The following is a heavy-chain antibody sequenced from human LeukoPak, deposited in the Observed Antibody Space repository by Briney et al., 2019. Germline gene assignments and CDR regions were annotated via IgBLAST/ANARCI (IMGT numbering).Heavy chain of an antibody. CDR3: ARDSPLWFGDYYYYYMDV. D-gene: IGHD3-10*01. J-gene: IGHJ6*03. CDR2: ISSSSSTI. CDR1: GFTFSSYS. Sequence: GGSLRLSCAASGFTFSSYSMNWVRQAPGKGLEWVSYISSSSSTIYYADSVKGRFTISRDNAKNSLYLQMNSLRAEDTAVYYCARDSPLWFGDYYYYYMDVWGKGTTVTISS. V-gene: IGHV3-48*01.